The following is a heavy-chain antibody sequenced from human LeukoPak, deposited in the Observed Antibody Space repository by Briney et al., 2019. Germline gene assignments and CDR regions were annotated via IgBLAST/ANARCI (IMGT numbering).Heavy chain of an antibody. J-gene: IGHJ4*02. CDR3: ARDLSDY. CDR2: ISYDGSNK. D-gene: IGHD2/OR15-2a*01. V-gene: IGHV3-30-3*01. Sequence: GRSLRLSCAASGFTFSSYAMHWVRQAPGKGLEWVAVISYDGSNKYCADSVKGRFTISRDNSKNTLYLQMNSLRAEDTAVYYCARDLSDYWGQGTLVTVSS. CDR1: GFTFSSYA.